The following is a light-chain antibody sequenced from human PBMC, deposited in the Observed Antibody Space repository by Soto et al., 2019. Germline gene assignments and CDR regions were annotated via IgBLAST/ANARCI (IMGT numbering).Light chain of an antibody. J-gene: IGLJ3*02. CDR2: DVT. CDR3: MCYAGGNNWV. V-gene: IGLV2-8*01. Sequence: QSVLTQPPSASGSPGQSVTISCTGTSSDVGTHGYVSWYQQHAGKAPKLMMYDVTKRPSGVPDRFSGSKSANTASLTVSGLQAEDEADYYCMCYAGGNNWVFGGGTKVTVL. CDR1: SSDVGTHGY.